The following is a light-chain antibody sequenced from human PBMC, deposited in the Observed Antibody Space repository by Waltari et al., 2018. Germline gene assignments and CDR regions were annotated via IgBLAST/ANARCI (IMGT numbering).Light chain of an antibody. Sequence: QSALTQPASVSGSPGQSITISCTGTTSDVGAYNYVSWYQQHPGKAPRLIVFDVSNRPSGVSNRFSGSKSGNTASLTISGLQAEDEADYYCNSYTSSSTLLFGGGTRLTVL. V-gene: IGLV2-14*03. CDR3: NSYTSSSTLL. J-gene: IGLJ2*01. CDR1: TSDVGAYNY. CDR2: DVS.